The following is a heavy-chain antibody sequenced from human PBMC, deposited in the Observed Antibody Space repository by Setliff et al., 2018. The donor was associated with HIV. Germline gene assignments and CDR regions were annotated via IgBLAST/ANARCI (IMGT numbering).Heavy chain of an antibody. CDR2: ISAGNGNT. CDR1: GYTFTSYY. CDR3: ARDGGPGSGWGDYSYYFSMDV. V-gene: IGHV1-3*01. J-gene: IGHJ6*03. Sequence: GASVKVSCKASGYTFTSYYLHWVRQAPGQGLEWMGWISAGNGNTKYSQTFQDRVTITRDTSASTVYMELGSLRSEDTAIYYCARDGGPGSGWGDYSYYFSMDVWGKGTTVTVSS. D-gene: IGHD6-19*01.